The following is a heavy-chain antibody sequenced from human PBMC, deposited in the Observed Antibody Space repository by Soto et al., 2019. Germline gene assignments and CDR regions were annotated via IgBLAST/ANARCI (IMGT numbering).Heavy chain of an antibody. J-gene: IGHJ6*02. CDR1: GYTFTSYG. Sequence: AASVTVYCQASGYTFTSYGISLVRQAPGQGLEWMGWISAYNGNTNYAQKLQGRVTMTTDTSTSTAYMELRSLRSDDTAVYYCARVVGATRLLDVWGQGTTVTVSS. CDR2: ISAYNGNT. CDR3: ARVVGATRLLDV. D-gene: IGHD1-26*01. V-gene: IGHV1-18*01.